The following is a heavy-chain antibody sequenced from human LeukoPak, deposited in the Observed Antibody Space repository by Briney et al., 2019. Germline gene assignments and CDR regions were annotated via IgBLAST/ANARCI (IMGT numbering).Heavy chain of an antibody. Sequence: GGSLRLSCAASGFTFSSYWMHWVRQAPGKGLVWVSRINCDGSSTNYADSVKGRFTISRDNAKNTLYLQVKSLRAEDTAVYYCARGPSGWGSLDSWGQGTLVTVSS. CDR3: ARGPSGWGSLDS. CDR1: GFTFSSYW. D-gene: IGHD7-27*01. CDR2: INCDGSST. J-gene: IGHJ4*02. V-gene: IGHV3-74*01.